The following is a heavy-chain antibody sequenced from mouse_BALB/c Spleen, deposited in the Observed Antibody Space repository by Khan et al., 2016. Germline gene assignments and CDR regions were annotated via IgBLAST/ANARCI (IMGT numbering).Heavy chain of an antibody. Sequence: VQLQQSGAELVKPGASVKLSCTVSGFNITDTYMHWVNQRPEQGLEWIGRIDPANGNTKYDPKFQDKATITADTSSNTAYLQLSSLTSEDTAVYYGSSGVYDYEFAYWGQGTLVTVSA. CDR2: IDPANGNT. V-gene: IGHV14-3*02. J-gene: IGHJ3*01. CDR3: SSGVYDYEFAY. CDR1: GFNITDTY. D-gene: IGHD2-4*01.